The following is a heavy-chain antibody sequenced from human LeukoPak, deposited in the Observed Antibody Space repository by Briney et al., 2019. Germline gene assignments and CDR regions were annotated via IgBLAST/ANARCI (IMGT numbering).Heavy chain of an antibody. CDR1: LWSYRSYV. CDR2: ISYDVSNK. CDR3: ARDAFKRDEYHSWYFDC. V-gene: IGHV3-30*03. D-gene: IGHD2-2*01. Sequence: SLPLSLAGTLWSYRSYVLHSVRPAPGRGLEWVALISYDVSNKYYVDSVKGRFTISRENYKNTLYLQMNSLTAEDTAVYYYARDAFKRDEYHSWYFDCWGQGTLVTDSS. J-gene: IGHJ4*02.